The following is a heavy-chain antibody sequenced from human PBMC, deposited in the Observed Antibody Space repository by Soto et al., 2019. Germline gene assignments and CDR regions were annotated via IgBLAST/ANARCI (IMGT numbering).Heavy chain of an antibody. D-gene: IGHD3-9*01. CDR1: GGSISSGDYY. CDR3: ARAGFYWLSGGYYYYGMDV. J-gene: IGHJ6*02. V-gene: IGHV4-30-4*01. Sequence: SETLSLTCTVSGGSISSGDYYWSWIRQPPGKGLEWIGYIYYSGSTYYNPSLKSRVTISVDTSKNQFSLKLSSVTAADTAVYYCARAGFYWLSGGYYYYGMDVWGQGTTVTVSS. CDR2: IYYSGST.